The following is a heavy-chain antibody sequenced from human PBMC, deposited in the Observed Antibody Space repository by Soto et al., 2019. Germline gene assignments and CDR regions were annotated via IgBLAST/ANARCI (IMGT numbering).Heavy chain of an antibody. CDR3: ARDVLLWFGELSSGYYYFLAV. CDR1: GYTFTSYY. Sequence: GASVKVSCKASGYTFTSYYMHWVRQAPGQGLEWMGIINPSGGSTSYAQKFQGRVTMTRDTSTSTVYMELSSLRSEDTAVYYCARDVLLWFGELSSGYYYFLAVCGKGTSVTGSS. J-gene: IGHJ6*03. D-gene: IGHD3-10*01. V-gene: IGHV1-46*03. CDR2: INPSGGST.